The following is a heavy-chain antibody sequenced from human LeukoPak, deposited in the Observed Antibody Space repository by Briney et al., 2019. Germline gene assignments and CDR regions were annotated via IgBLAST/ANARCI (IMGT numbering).Heavy chain of an antibody. V-gene: IGHV3-11*01. D-gene: IGHD6-19*01. CDR3: ARDRDVAVAPRNWFDP. CDR1: GFTFSDYY. CDR2: ISSSGSTI. J-gene: IGHJ5*02. Sequence: PGGSLRLSCAASGFTFSDYYMSWVRQAPGKGLEWVSYISSSGSTIYYADSVKGRFTISRDNAKNSLYLQMNSLRAEDTAVYYCARDRDVAVAPRNWFDPWGQGTLVTVSS.